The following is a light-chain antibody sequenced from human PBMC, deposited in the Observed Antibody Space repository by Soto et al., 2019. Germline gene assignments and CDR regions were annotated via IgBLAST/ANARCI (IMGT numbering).Light chain of an antibody. CDR2: GAS. CDR3: QQYGSSPFT. V-gene: IGKV3-20*01. Sequence: EIVLTQSPGTLSLSPGERATLSCRASQSVSSSYLAWYQQKPGQAPRLLIYGASSRATRIPDRFSGSGSGTDFTLTISRQEPEDFAVYYCQQYGSSPFTFGPGTKVDIK. CDR1: QSVSSSY. J-gene: IGKJ3*01.